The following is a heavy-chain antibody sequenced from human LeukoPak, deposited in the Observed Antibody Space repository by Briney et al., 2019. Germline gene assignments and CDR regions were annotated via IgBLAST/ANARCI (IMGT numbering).Heavy chain of an antibody. Sequence: SETLSLTCTVSGYSISSGYYWVWIRQPPGKGLEWIGSIYHSGSTYHNPSLKSRVSISVDTSKNQFSLKLSSVTAADTAVYYCARGRDWYFDLWGRGTLVTVSS. CDR1: GYSISSGYY. V-gene: IGHV4-38-2*02. CDR2: IYHSGST. J-gene: IGHJ2*01. CDR3: ARGRDWYFDL.